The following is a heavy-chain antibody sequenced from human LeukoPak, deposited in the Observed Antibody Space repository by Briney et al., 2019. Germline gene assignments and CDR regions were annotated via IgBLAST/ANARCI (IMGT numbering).Heavy chain of an antibody. CDR2: ISAYNGNT. CDR3: ARDLCGGDCYDY. Sequence: ASVKVSCKAPGYTFTSYGISWVRQAPGQGLEWMGWISAYNGNTNYAQKLQGRVTMTTDTSTSTAYMELRSLRSDDTAVYYCARDLCGGDCYDYWGQGTLVTVSS. D-gene: IGHD2-21*01. V-gene: IGHV1-18*01. CDR1: GYTFTSYG. J-gene: IGHJ4*02.